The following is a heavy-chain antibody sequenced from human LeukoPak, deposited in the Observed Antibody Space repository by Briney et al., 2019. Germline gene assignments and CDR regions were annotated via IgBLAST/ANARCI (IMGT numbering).Heavy chain of an antibody. CDR2: INRDGSST. Sequence: GGSLRLSCAASGFTFSSYWMHWVRQAPGKGLVWVSRINRDGSSTTYADSVKGRVTISRDNTKNTVYLQMNSLRAEDTAVYYCARRRLWNIDYWGQGTLVTVSS. D-gene: IGHD1/OR15-1a*01. CDR3: ARRRLWNIDY. CDR1: GFTFSSYW. V-gene: IGHV3-74*01. J-gene: IGHJ4*02.